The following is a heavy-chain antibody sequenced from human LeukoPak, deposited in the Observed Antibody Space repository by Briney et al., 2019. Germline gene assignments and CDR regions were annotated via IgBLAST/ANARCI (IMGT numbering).Heavy chain of an antibody. D-gene: IGHD3-10*01. CDR2: INKDGDKK. V-gene: IGHV3-7*05. CDR1: GFTFSSYW. J-gene: IGHJ4*02. Sequence: PGGSPRLSCADSGFTFSSYWMSWVRQAPGKGLEWVTNINKDGDKKYYVDSVRGRFTVSRDNAKNSLYLQMNSLRAEDTAVYYCAKDFGGLEDYWGQGMLVTVSS. CDR3: AKDFGGLEDY.